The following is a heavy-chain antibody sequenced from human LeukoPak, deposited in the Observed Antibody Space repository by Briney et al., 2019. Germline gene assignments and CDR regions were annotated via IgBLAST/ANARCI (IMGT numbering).Heavy chain of an antibody. V-gene: IGHV1-69*04. D-gene: IGHD5-18*01. J-gene: IGHJ6*02. CDR1: GGTFSSYA. Sequence: SVKVSCKASGGTFSSYAISWVRQAPGQGLEWMGRIIPILGIANYAQKFQGRVTITADKSTSTAYMELSSLRSEDTAVYYCARHTAMVRYYYGMDVWGQGTTVTVSS. CDR3: ARHTAMVRYYYGMDV. CDR2: IIPILGIA.